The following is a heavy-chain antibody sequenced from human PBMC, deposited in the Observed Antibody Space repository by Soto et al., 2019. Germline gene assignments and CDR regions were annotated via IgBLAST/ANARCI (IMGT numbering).Heavy chain of an antibody. V-gene: IGHV3-30*18. D-gene: IGHD3-3*01. CDR2: ISYDGSNK. Sequence: QVQLVESGGGVVEPGRSLRLSCAASGFTFSSYGMHWVRQAPGKGLEWVAVISYDGSNKYYAESVKGRFTISRDNSKITLYLQMNSLRAEDTAVYYCAKEIRFLEWLPYYYYYGMDVWGQGTKVTVSS. J-gene: IGHJ6*02. CDR3: AKEIRFLEWLPYYYYYGMDV. CDR1: GFTFSSYG.